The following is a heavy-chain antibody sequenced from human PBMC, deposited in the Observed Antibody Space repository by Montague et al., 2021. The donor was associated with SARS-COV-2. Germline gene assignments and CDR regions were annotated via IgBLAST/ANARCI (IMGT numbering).Heavy chain of an antibody. D-gene: IGHD5-12*01. Sequence: SLSLSCAASGFTFNTYWMNWVRQEPGKGLVSISRINSDETSISYADSVKGRFTVFRDNTKNILYLQMNSLRVEDTAVYYCAMGWLPDFWGQGTQVTVSS. CDR1: GFTFNTYW. J-gene: IGHJ4*02. CDR3: AMGWLPDF. V-gene: IGHV3-74*03. CDR2: INSDETSI.